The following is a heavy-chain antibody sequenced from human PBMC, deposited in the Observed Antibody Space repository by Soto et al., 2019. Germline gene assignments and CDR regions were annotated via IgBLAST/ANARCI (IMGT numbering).Heavy chain of an antibody. CDR3: ATDGSYAQHV. D-gene: IGHD2-2*01. V-gene: IGHV3-74*01. J-gene: IGHJ6*02. CDR1: GFTFSNTW. CDR2: INSDGTTT. Sequence: GSLRLSCAASGFTFSNTWMHWVRQAPGKGLVWVSHINSDGTTTTYADSVKGRFTISRDNAKNTVHLQMNSLRAEDTAVYYCATDGSYAQHVWGQGTTVTVSS.